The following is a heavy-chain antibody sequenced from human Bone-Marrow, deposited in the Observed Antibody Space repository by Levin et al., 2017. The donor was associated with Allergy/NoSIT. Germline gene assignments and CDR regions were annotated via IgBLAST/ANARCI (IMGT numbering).Heavy chain of an antibody. Sequence: GESLKISCAASGFTFNSYAIHWVRQAPGKGLEYVSAINDNGGSTFYANSVRGRFTISRDNSKNTVYLQMGSLRAEDMAVYYCAREIYYSRNWYFDLWGRGTLITV. V-gene: IGHV3-64*01. CDR1: GFTFNSYA. CDR2: INDNGGST. CDR3: AREIYYSRNWYFDL. J-gene: IGHJ2*01. D-gene: IGHD3-10*01.